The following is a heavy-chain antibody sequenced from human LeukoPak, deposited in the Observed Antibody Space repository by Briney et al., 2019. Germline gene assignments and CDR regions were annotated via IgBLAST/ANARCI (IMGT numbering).Heavy chain of an antibody. CDR2: IYPTGNT. V-gene: IGHV4-38-2*01. Sequence: SETLSLTCAVSSYSISSDNYWGWVRQPPGKGLEWIGSIYPTGNTYYNPSLKSRVAISVDTSKNQFSLKLTSIIAADTAVYYCARGRDDYDYWGQGTLVTVSS. D-gene: IGHD4-11*01. CDR1: SYSISSDNY. CDR3: ARGRDDYDY. J-gene: IGHJ4*02.